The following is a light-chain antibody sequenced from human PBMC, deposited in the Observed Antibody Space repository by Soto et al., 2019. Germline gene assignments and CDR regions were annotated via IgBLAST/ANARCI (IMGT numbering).Light chain of an antibody. CDR1: QSVSSS. CDR2: DAS. V-gene: IGKV3-11*01. Sequence: EIVLTQSPDTLSLSPGERATLSCRASQSVSSSLAWYQQKPGQAPMLLIYDASNRATGIPARFSGSGSGTDFTLTISSLEPEDFAVYYCQQRSNWPPEVTFGPGTKVDIK. CDR3: QQRSNWPPEVT. J-gene: IGKJ3*01.